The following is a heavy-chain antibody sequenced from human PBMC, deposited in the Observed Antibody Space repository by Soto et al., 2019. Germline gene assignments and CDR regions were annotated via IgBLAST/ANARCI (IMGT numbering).Heavy chain of an antibody. J-gene: IGHJ2*01. CDR3: ARFNWYFDL. V-gene: IGHV4-59*01. CDR1: GGSISSYY. CDR2: IYYSGST. Sequence: SETLSLTCTVSGGSISSYYWSWIRQPPGKGLEWIGYIYYSGSTNYNPSLKSRVTISVDTSKNQFSMKLSSVTAADTAVYYCARFNWYFDLWGRGTLVTVSS.